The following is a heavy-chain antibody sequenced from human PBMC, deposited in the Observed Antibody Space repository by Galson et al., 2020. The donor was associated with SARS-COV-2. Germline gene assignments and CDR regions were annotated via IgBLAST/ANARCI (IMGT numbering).Heavy chain of an antibody. CDR1: RFTYTSSA. Sequence: SVKVSCKTSRFTYTSSAVQWVRQARGQRLEWIGGIVVGSGKTNYAQKFQERVTITRDMSTSTAYMELSSLRYEDTAVYYCAAFVARPVYWGQGTLVTVSS. V-gene: IGHV1-58*01. CDR3: AAFVARPVY. J-gene: IGHJ4*02. D-gene: IGHD6-6*01. CDR2: IVVGSGKT.